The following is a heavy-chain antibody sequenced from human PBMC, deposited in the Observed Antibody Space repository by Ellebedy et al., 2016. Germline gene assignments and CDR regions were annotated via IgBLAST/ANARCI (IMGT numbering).Heavy chain of an antibody. CDR1: GGTFSSYA. CDR2: IIPIFGTA. Sequence: SVKVSCXASGGTFSSYAISWVRQAPAQGLEWMGGIIPIFGTANYAQKLQGRVTMTTDTSTSTAYMELRSLRSDDTAVYYCARDRGIVVVAATGMDVWGQGTTVTVSS. D-gene: IGHD2-15*01. J-gene: IGHJ6*02. CDR3: ARDRGIVVVAATGMDV. V-gene: IGHV1-69*05.